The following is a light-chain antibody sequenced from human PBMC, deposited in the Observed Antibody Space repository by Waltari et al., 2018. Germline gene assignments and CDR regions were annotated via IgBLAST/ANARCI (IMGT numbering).Light chain of an antibody. Sequence: QSVLTQPPSASGTPGQRVPISCSGRSSNIGSNYVYWYQQPPGTAPKLLIYRNNQRPSGVPDRFSGSKSGTSASLAISGLRSEDEADYYCVAWDDSLSGRVFGGGTKLTVL. CDR2: RNN. CDR3: VAWDDSLSGRV. J-gene: IGLJ3*02. V-gene: IGLV1-47*01. CDR1: SSNIGSNY.